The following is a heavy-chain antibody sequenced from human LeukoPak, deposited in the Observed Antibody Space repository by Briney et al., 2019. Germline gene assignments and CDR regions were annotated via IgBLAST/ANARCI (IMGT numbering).Heavy chain of an antibody. CDR2: ISAYNGNT. Sequence: ASVKVSYKASGHTFTSYGVSWVRQAPGQRLEWMGWISAYNGNTNYAQKLQGRVTMTTDTSTSTAYMELRSLRSDDTAVYYCARDQVATIRDDYYYGMYVWGQGTTVTVSS. V-gene: IGHV1-18*01. D-gene: IGHD5-12*01. CDR1: GHTFTSYG. CDR3: ARDQVATIRDDYYYGMYV. J-gene: IGHJ6*02.